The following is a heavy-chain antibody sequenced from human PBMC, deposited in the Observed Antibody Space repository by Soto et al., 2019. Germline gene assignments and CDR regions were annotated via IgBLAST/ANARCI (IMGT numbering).Heavy chain of an antibody. D-gene: IGHD3-3*01. CDR3: ARAPRGEWFHGDYYYGMDV. CDR2: IIPIFGTA. J-gene: IGHJ6*02. Sequence: SVKVSCKASGGTFSSYAISWVRQAPGQGLEWMGGIIPIFGTANYAQKFQGRVTITADKSTSTAYMELSSLRSEDTAVYYCARAPRGEWFHGDYYYGMDVWGQGTTVTVSS. CDR1: GGTFSSYA. V-gene: IGHV1-69*06.